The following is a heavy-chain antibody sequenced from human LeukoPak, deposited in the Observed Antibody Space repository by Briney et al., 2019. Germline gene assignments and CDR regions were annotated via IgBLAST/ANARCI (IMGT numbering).Heavy chain of an antibody. CDR2: INYSGST. CDR1: GDSISGSPYY. D-gene: IGHD6-19*01. Sequence: PSETLSLTCTVSGDSISGSPYYWGWIRQSPGKALEWIASINYSGSTYYNSSLKSRVTISVDTSKNQLSLKVSSVTAADTAVYYCARHPPPMGSSGWYSWFDPWGQGTLVTVSS. V-gene: IGHV4-39*01. CDR3: ARHPPPMGSSGWYSWFDP. J-gene: IGHJ5*02.